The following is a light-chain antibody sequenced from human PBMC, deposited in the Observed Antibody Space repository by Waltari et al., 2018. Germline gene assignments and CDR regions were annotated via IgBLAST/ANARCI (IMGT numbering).Light chain of an antibody. CDR2: AAS. V-gene: IGKV3-20*01. CDR3: QQYGVSPYT. J-gene: IGKJ2*01. Sequence: EILLTQSPGTLSLSPGERATLSCRASQSVINNYLAWYQQKPGQAPSLLIYAASRRDVGVPDRFSGSGSGTDFTLTISRLEPEDFAIFYCQQYGVSPYTFGQGTKLEV. CDR1: QSVINNY.